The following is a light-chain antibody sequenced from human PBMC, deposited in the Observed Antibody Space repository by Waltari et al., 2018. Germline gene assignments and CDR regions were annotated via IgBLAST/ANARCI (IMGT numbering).Light chain of an antibody. CDR1: SSDVGRYNY. CDR3: SSFAGYSTPFV. J-gene: IGLJ1*01. V-gene: IGLV2-8*01. CDR2: EVS. Sequence: QSALTQPPSASGSPGQSVTISCTGTSSDVGRYNYISWYQHHPGEAPKLNISEVSKRPSGVPGRFSGSKSGNTASLTVSGLQPEDEADYCCSSFAGYSTPFVFGTGTKVTVL.